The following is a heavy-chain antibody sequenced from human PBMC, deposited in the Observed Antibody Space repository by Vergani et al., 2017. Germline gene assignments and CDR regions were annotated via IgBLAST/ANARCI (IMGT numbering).Heavy chain of an antibody. CDR2: IYHSGST. D-gene: IGHD3-16*02. J-gene: IGHJ5*02. Sequence: QVQLQESGPGLVKPSETLSLTCAVSGYSISSGYYWGWIRQPPGKGLEWIGSIYHSGSTYYNPSLKSRVTISVDTSKNQFSLKLSSVTAADTAVYYCARHRYSSWFDHWGQGTLVTVSS. V-gene: IGHV4-38-2*01. CDR3: ARHRYSSWFDH. CDR1: GYSISSGYY.